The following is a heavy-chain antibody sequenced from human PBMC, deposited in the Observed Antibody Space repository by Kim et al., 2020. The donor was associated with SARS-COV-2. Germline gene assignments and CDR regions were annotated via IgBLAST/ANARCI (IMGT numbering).Heavy chain of an antibody. CDR3: AKDQGNGDWVWFDY. CDR1: GFTFRSYA. J-gene: IGHJ4*02. Sequence: GGSLRLSCAASGFTFRSYAMSWVRQAPGKGLKWVSAISGSGGSTYYADSVKGRFTISRDNSKNTLYLQMNSLRAEDTAVYYCAKDQGNGDWVWFDYWGQGTLVTVSS. CDR2: ISGSGGST. D-gene: IGHD4-17*01. V-gene: IGHV3-23*01.